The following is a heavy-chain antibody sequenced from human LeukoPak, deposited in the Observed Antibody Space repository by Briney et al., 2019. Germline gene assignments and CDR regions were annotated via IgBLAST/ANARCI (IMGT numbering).Heavy chain of an antibody. D-gene: IGHD6-6*01. J-gene: IGHJ3*01. CDR1: GFTFDDYA. V-gene: IGHV3-9*03. Sequence: GGSLRLSCAASGFTFDDYAMHWVRQAPGKGLEWVSGITWNSGQIGYADSVKGRFTVSRDNAKNSLYLQMNSLRTEDMALYYCAKGTDYSSSGAFDLWGQGTVVTVSS. CDR3: AKGTDYSSSGAFDL. CDR2: ITWNSGQI.